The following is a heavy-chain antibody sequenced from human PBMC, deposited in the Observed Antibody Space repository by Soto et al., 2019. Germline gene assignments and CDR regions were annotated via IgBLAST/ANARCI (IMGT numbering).Heavy chain of an antibody. J-gene: IGHJ5*02. CDR2: IYWDDNK. V-gene: IGHV2-5*02. CDR1: GFSLSTSGVG. CDR3: THRPADGYGLIDP. Sequence: QITLKESGPTLVKPTQTLTLTCTFSGFSLSTSGVGVGWIRQPPGKALEWLALIYWDDNKRYSPSLKSRLTNAQDTTKNQVEHTMTKMDPVDTGTYYGTHRPADGYGLIDPWGQGTLVTVSS. D-gene: IGHD4-17*01.